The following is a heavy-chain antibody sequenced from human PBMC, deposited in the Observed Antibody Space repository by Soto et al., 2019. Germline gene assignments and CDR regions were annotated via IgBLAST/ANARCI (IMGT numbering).Heavy chain of an antibody. J-gene: IGHJ6*02. V-gene: IGHV1-18*01. D-gene: IGHD3-10*01. CDR1: GYTFTSYG. CDR2: ISAYNGNT. CDR3: ARVNVLLWFGGALDYYYGMDV. Sequence: ASVKVSCKASGYTFTSYGISWVRQAPGQGLEWMGWISAYNGNTNYAQKLQGRVTMTTDTSTSTAYMELRSLRSDDTAVYYCARVNVLLWFGGALDYYYGMDVWGQGTTVTVSS.